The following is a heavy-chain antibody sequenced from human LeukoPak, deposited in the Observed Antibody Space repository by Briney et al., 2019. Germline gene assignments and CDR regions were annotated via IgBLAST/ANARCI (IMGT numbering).Heavy chain of an antibody. D-gene: IGHD3-22*01. J-gene: IGHJ4*02. CDR3: AKDMASYDSSGHQFDY. V-gene: IGHV3-43*02. Sequence: PGGSLRLSCAASGFTFDDYAMHWVRQAPGKGLEWVSLISGDGGSTYYADSVKGRFTISRDNSKNPLYLQMNSLRTEDTALYYCAKDMASYDSSGHQFDYWGQGTLVTVSS. CDR1: GFTFDDYA. CDR2: ISGDGGST.